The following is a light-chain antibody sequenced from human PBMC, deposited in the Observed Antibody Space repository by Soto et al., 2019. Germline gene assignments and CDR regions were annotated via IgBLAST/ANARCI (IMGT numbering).Light chain of an antibody. J-gene: IGKJ1*01. CDR1: QSVSSH. Sequence: EIVVTQSPATLSLAPGERATLSCRASQSVSSHLAWYQQKPGQAPRLLIDDASKRATGIPDRFSGSGSGTDFTLTISRLEPEDFAVYYCQQYHSSPRTFGQGTKVDI. V-gene: IGKV3-11*01. CDR2: DAS. CDR3: QQYHSSPRT.